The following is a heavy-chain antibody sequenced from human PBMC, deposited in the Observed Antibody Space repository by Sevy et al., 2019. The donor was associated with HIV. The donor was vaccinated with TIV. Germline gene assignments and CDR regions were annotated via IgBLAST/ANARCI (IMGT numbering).Heavy chain of an antibody. V-gene: IGHV4-34*01. CDR1: GGSFSGYY. D-gene: IGHD2-2*01. CDR2: INHSGST. Sequence: SETLSLTCAVYGGSFSGYYWNWIRHPPGMALEWIGEINHSGSTNYNPSLKSRVTISVDTSKNQFSLKLNSVTAADTAVYYCARAPPVVVVPGAPSWFDPWGQGTLVTVSS. J-gene: IGHJ5*02. CDR3: ARAPPVVVVPGAPSWFDP.